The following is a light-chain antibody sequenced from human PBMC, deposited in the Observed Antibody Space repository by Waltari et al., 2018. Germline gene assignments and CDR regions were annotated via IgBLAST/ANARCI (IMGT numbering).Light chain of an antibody. V-gene: IGLV2-14*01. CDR3: FSYRSSSTWV. J-gene: IGLJ3*02. CDR1: SRDVGGYQY. CDR2: DVA. Sequence: QSALTQPASVSESPGPSITIHCSGTSRDVGGYQYVFWYQQHPGKAPKLISYDVAKRPSGVSNRFSGSKSGNTASLTISGLQAEDEADYYCFSYRSSSTWVFGGGTKLTVL.